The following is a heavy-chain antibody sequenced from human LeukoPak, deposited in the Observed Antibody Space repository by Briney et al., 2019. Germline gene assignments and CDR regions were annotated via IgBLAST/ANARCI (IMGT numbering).Heavy chain of an antibody. V-gene: IGHV4-59*01. CDR2: IYYSGST. CDR3: ARDGYSSDRDAFDI. D-gene: IGHD6-19*01. J-gene: IGHJ3*02. Sequence: PSETLSLTCTVSGGSISSYYWSWIRQPQGKGLEWNGYIYYSGSTNYNPSLKSRVTISVDTSKNQFSLKLSSVTAADTAVYYCARDGYSSDRDAFDIWGQGTMVTVSS. CDR1: GGSISSYY.